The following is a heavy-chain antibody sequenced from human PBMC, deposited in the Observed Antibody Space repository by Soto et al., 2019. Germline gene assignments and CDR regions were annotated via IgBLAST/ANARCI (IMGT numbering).Heavy chain of an antibody. D-gene: IGHD5-12*01. V-gene: IGHV1-69*12. CDR1: GDIFSGYS. CDR2: IIPLFGST. Sequence: QVQLVQCGAEVKNPGSSVKVSCTASGDIFSGYSISWVRQAPGQGLEWMGGIIPLFGSTNYAPKFQGRVTITADQSTNTGYMELSSLKSEDTAVYYCARDLGTGYDSGDYWGQGTLVTVSS. J-gene: IGHJ4*02. CDR3: ARDLGTGYDSGDY.